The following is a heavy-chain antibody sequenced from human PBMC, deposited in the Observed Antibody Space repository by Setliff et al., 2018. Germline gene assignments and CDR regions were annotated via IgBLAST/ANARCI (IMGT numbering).Heavy chain of an antibody. CDR2: ISAYNGNT. CDR1: GYTFNSYG. CDR3: GRVDAELILGNYIDY. J-gene: IGHJ4*02. Sequence: ASVKVSCNTSGYTFNSYGYSWVRQAPGQGLEWMGWISAYNGNTKFVQKFQGRVAMTTDTSTSTAFMELRSLRPDDTAFYYCGRVDAELILGNYIDYWGQGTLVTVSS. V-gene: IGHV1-18*01. D-gene: IGHD2-15*01.